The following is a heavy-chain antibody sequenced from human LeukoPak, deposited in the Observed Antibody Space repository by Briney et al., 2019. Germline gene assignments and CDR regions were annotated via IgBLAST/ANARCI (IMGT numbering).Heavy chain of an antibody. V-gene: IGHV1-2*02. CDR3: ARGNFYDNKGYSPELRY. J-gene: IGHJ4*02. CDR1: GYSFTSYY. Sequence: ASVKVSCKASGYSFTSYYIHWLRQAPGQRFEWMGWSDPKSGATKYEHFQGRVTMTRDTSISTAYMELSRLTSDDTAVYYCARGNFYDNKGYSPELRYWGQGTLVTVSS. CDR2: SDPKSGAT. D-gene: IGHD3-10*01.